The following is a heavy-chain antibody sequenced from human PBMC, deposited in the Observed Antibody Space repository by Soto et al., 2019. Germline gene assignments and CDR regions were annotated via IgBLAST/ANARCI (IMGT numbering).Heavy chain of an antibody. D-gene: IGHD5-12*01. V-gene: IGHV4-4*02. Sequence: PSETLSLTCAVSGDSISSSNWWSWVRQPPGKGLEWIGEIYHSGSTNYNPSLKSRVTISVDKSKNQFSLKLSSVTAADTAVYYCARDYRGYSGYGLDYWGRGTLVTVSS. CDR2: IYHSGST. CDR3: ARDYRGYSGYGLDY. J-gene: IGHJ4*02. CDR1: GDSISSSNW.